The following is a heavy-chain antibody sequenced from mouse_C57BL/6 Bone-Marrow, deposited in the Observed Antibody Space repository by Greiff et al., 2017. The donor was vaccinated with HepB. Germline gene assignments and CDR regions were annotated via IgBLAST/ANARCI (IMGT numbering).Heavy chain of an antibody. V-gene: IGHV3-8*01. Sequence: EVKLVESGPGLAKPSQTLSLTCSVTGYSITSYYWNWIRKFPGNKLEYMGYISYSGSTYYNPSLNSRIPITRDTSKNQYYLQLNSVTTEDTATYYCARWKTSCFDYWGQGTTLTVSS. CDR2: ISYSGST. CDR3: ARWKTSCFDY. CDR1: GYSITSYY. J-gene: IGHJ2*01.